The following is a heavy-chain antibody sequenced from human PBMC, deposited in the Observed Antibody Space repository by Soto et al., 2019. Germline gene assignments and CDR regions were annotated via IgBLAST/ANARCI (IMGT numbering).Heavy chain of an antibody. V-gene: IGHV3-30-3*01. D-gene: IGHD1-26*01. CDR2: ISYDRSNK. Sequence: QVQLVESGGGVVQPGRSLRLSCAASGFTFSSYTMHWVRQAPGKGLEWVAVISYDRSNKYYADSVKGRFTISRDNSKNALYLQMNSLRVEDTAVYYGAREGGIDYWGQGTLVTVSS. J-gene: IGHJ4*02. CDR1: GFTFSSYT. CDR3: AREGGIDY.